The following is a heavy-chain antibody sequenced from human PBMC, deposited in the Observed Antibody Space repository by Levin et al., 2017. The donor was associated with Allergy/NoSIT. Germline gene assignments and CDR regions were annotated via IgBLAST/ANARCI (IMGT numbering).Heavy chain of an antibody. CDR3: AAQFQYCSGGSCYAESIDY. J-gene: IGHJ4*02. Sequence: GESLKISCKASGYTFTSYGISWVRQAPGQGLERMGWISAYNGNTNYAQKLQGRVTMTTDTSTSTAYMALRSLRSDDTAGYYCAAQFQYCSGGSCYAESIDYWGQGTLVTVSS. CDR1: GYTFTSYG. CDR2: ISAYNGNT. V-gene: IGHV1-18*01. D-gene: IGHD2-15*01.